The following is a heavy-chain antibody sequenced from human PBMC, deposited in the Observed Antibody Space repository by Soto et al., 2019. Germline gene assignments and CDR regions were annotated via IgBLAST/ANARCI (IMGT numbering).Heavy chain of an antibody. J-gene: IGHJ4*02. CDR3: VREDGVVGASSAFDS. V-gene: IGHV3-21*01. CDR2: INGRSNYK. D-gene: IGHD1-26*01. CDR1: GFALTTYT. Sequence: GSLRLSCVASGFALTTYTMNWVHQAPGTGLEWVSSINGRSNYKYYSDSVKGRFTVSRDNAQNSLFLQMSRLGPEDTAVYYCVREDGVVGASSAFDSWGQGTLVTVSS.